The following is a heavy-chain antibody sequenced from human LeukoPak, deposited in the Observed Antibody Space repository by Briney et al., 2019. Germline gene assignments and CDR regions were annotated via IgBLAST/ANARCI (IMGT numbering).Heavy chain of an antibody. D-gene: IGHD6-13*01. CDR3: ARDGSSGWYYY. Sequence: GGSLRLSCTASGFTFSGFNIHWVRQAPGRGLEWVSCISSSSTFTYYADSVKGRFTISRDNAKNSVYLQMNSLRAEDTAVYSCARDGSSGWYYYWGQGTLVTVSS. CDR1: GFTFSGFN. J-gene: IGHJ4*02. CDR2: ISSSSTFT. V-gene: IGHV3-21*01.